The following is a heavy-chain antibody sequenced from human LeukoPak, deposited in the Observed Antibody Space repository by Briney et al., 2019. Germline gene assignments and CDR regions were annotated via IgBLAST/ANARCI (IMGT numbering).Heavy chain of an antibody. J-gene: IGHJ5*02. CDR1: GFTFSTYA. D-gene: IGHD3-10*01. CDR2: INRGGDDT. CDR3: AKERITMVRGVIFS. Sequence: GGSLRLSCAASGFTFSTYAMSWVRQAPGKGLEWVSGINRGGDDTHYADSVKGRFTISRDNSKNTVYLQMNNLGAEDTAVYYCAKERITMVRGVIFSWGQGTLVTVSS. V-gene: IGHV3-23*01.